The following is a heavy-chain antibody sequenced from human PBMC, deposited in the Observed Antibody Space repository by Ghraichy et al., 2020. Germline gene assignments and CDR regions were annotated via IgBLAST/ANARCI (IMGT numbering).Heavy chain of an antibody. V-gene: IGHV1-18*01. CDR2: ISAYNGNT. CDR3: ARGYYDFWSGYLIGHHYYGSGSSFDY. CDR1: GYTFTSYG. D-gene: IGHD3-3*01. Sequence: GESLNISCKASGYTFTSYGISWVRQAPGQGLEWMGWISAYNGNTNYAQKLQGRVTMTTDTSTSTAYMELRSLRSDDTAVYYCARGYYDFWSGYLIGHHYYGSGSSFDYWGQGTLVTVSS. J-gene: IGHJ4*02.